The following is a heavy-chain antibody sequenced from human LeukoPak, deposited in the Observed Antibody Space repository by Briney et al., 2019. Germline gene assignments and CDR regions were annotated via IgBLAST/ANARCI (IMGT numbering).Heavy chain of an antibody. V-gene: IGHV3-30*18. CDR2: ISYDGSNT. J-gene: IGHJ4*02. CDR1: GFSFVSHA. CDR3: AKNRGYGSGSYRHFDH. D-gene: IGHD3-10*01. Sequence: GESLKISCAASGFSFVSHAMHWVRQAPGKGLEWVALISYDGSNTYYADSVKGRFSISRESSKNTLYLQMNSLRAEDTAIYYCAKNRGYGSGSYRHFDHWGQGTLVTVSS.